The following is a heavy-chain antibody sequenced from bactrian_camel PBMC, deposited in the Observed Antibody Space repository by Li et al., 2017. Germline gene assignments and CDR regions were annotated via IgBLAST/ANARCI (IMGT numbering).Heavy chain of an antibody. CDR2: IAPDGSR. V-gene: IGHV3S55*01. Sequence: HVQLVESGGGAVQTGGSLRLTCTAVGLTFEGGNQGWYRETPGNEFELVSSIAPDGSRWCADSVQGRFTISRNVLPERLSLQMTRLKAEDTAMYYCATIRPSVDCFWSFLKGHVVQWGQGTQVTVS. D-gene: IGHD4*01. CDR1: GLTFEGGN. CDR3: ATIRPSVDCFWSFLKGHVVQ. J-gene: IGHJ4*01.